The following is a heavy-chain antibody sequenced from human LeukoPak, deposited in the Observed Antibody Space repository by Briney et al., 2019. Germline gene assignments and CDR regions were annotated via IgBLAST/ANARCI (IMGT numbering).Heavy chain of an antibody. CDR2: VYYSGST. Sequence: SETLSLTCTVSGGSISSYYWSWIRQPPGKGLEWIGYVYYSGSTSYNPSLKSRVTISVDTSKNQFSLKLSSVTAADAAVYYCARGPGSGTYWAFVYWGQGTLVTVSS. J-gene: IGHJ4*02. D-gene: IGHD1-26*01. V-gene: IGHV4-59*01. CDR1: GGSISSYY. CDR3: ARGPGSGTYWAFVY.